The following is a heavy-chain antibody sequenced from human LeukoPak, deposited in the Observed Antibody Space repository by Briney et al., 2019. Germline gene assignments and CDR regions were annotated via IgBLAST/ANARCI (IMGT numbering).Heavy chain of an antibody. CDR1: GGTFSSYA. D-gene: IGHD4-23*01. Sequence: GASVKVSCKASGGTFSSYAISWVRQAPGQGLEWMGGIIPIFGTANYAQKFQSRVTITTDESTSTAYMELSSLRSEDTAVYYCARAMPMVVTLPGKYYFDYWGQGTLVTVSS. CDR2: IIPIFGTA. CDR3: ARAMPMVVTLPGKYYFDY. V-gene: IGHV1-69*05. J-gene: IGHJ4*02.